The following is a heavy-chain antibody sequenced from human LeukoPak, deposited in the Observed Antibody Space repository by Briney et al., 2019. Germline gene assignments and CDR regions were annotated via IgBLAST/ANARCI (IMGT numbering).Heavy chain of an antibody. CDR3: GLSSGYFLWGAFDI. V-gene: IGHV4-34*01. CDR2: IYYSGST. CDR1: GGSFSGYY. Sequence: SETLSLTCAVYGGSFSGYYWSWIRQPPGKGLEWIGSIYYSGSTYYNPSLKSRVTISVDTSKNQFSLKLSSVTAADTAVYYCGLSSGYFLWGAFDIWGQGTMVTVSS. D-gene: IGHD3-22*01. J-gene: IGHJ3*02.